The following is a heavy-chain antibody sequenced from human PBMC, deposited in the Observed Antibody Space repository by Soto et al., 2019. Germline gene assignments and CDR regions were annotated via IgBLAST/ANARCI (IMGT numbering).Heavy chain of an antibody. Sequence: ASVKVSCKASGYTFTSYDINWVRQATGQGLEWMGWMNPNSGNTGYAQKFQGRVTMTRNTSISTAYMELSSLRSEDTAVYYCAIGRDDVWSDHDNNDYWAQGTLVTGSS. CDR3: AIGRDDVWSDHDNNDY. CDR2: MNPNSGNT. V-gene: IGHV1-8*01. D-gene: IGHD3-3*01. CDR1: GYTFTSYD. J-gene: IGHJ4*02.